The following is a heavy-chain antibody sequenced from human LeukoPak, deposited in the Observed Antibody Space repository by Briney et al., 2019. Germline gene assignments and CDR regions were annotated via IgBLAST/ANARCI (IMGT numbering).Heavy chain of an antibody. CDR1: GFTFSSYW. V-gene: IGHV3-74*01. CDR3: ARSRNYYDSGDYRRDFDY. D-gene: IGHD3-22*01. Sequence: GESLRLSCAASGFTFSSYWMHWVRQAPGKGLVWVSRINSDASSTSYADSVKGRFTISRDNAKNTLYLQMNSLRAEDTAIYYCARSRNYYDSGDYRRDFDYWGQGTLVTVSS. J-gene: IGHJ4*02. CDR2: INSDASST.